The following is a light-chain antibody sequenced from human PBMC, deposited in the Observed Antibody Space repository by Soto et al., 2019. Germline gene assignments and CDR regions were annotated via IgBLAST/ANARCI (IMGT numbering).Light chain of an antibody. CDR3: CSYADGSTHVV. CDR1: SSDVGTYNL. V-gene: IGLV2-23*01. J-gene: IGLJ2*01. CDR2: EGS. Sequence: QSALTQPASVSGSPGQSITISCTGTSSDVGTYNLVSWYQQHPGKAPKLMIYEGSKRPSGVSNRFSGSKSGNTASLTISGLQAEDEADYYCCSYADGSTHVVFGGGTKLTVL.